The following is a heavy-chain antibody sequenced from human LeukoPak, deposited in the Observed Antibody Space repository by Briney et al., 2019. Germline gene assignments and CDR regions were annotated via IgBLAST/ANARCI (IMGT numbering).Heavy chain of an antibody. CDR2: ISSSGSTI. CDR3: ARDEVVVAATGFDY. D-gene: IGHD2-15*01. CDR1: GFTFSSYE. V-gene: IGHV3-48*03. J-gene: IGHJ4*02. Sequence: GGSLRLSCAASGFTFSSYEMNWVRQAPGKGLEWVPYISSSGSTIYYADSVKGRFTISRDNAKNSLYLQMNSLRAEDTAVYYCARDEVVVAATGFDYWGQGTLVTVSS.